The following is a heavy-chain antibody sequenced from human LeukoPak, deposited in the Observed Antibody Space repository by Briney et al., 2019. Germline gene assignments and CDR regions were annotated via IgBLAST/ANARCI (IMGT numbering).Heavy chain of an antibody. CDR3: ASQLSHDYVWGSYRYIPDY. V-gene: IGHV4-34*01. CDR2: INHSGST. J-gene: IGHJ4*02. D-gene: IGHD3-16*02. Sequence: PSETLSLTCAVYGGSFSGYYWSWIRQPPGKGLEWSGEINHSGSTNYNPSLKSRVTISVDTSKNQFSLKLSSVTAADTAVYYCASQLSHDYVWGSYRYIPDYWGQGTLVTVSS. CDR1: GGSFSGYY.